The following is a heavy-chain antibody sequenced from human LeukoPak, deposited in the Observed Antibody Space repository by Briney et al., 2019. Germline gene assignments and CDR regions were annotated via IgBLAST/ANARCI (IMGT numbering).Heavy chain of an antibody. J-gene: IGHJ5*02. CDR3: ASGITVPHNWFDP. D-gene: IGHD2-2*01. CDR2: INPSSGGT. V-gene: IGHV1-2*02. CDR1: GYTFTGYY. Sequence: GASVKVSCKASGYTFTGYYMHWVRQAPGQGLEWMGWINPSSGGTNYAQKFQGRVTMTRDTSISTAYMELSRLRSDDTAVYYCASGITVPHNWFDPWGQGTLVTVSS.